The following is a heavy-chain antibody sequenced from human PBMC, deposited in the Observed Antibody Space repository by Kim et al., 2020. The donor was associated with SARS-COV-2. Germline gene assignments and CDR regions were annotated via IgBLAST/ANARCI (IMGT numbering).Heavy chain of an antibody. CDR2: INPSGGST. J-gene: IGHJ6*02. CDR1: GYTFTSYY. V-gene: IGHV1-46*01. Sequence: ASVKVSCKASGYTFTSYYMHWVRQAPGQGLEWMGIINPSGGSTSYAQKFQGRVTMTRDTSTSTVYMELSGLRSEDTAVYYCARDRSSSWTGYYYYYYGMDVWGQGTTVTVSS. CDR3: ARDRSSSWTGYYYYYYGMDV. D-gene: IGHD6-13*01.